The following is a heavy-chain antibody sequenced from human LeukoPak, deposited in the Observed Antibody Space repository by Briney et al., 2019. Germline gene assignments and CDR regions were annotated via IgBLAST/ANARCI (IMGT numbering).Heavy chain of an antibody. Sequence: GRSLRLSCAASGFTFSSYAMHWVRQAPGKGLEWVAVISYDGSNKYYADSVKGRFTISRDNSKNTLYLQMNSLRAEDTAVYYCARDRIVGATRNFDYWGQGTLVTVSS. CDR2: ISYDGSNK. CDR3: ARDRIVGATRNFDY. V-gene: IGHV3-30-3*01. J-gene: IGHJ4*02. D-gene: IGHD1-26*01. CDR1: GFTFSSYA.